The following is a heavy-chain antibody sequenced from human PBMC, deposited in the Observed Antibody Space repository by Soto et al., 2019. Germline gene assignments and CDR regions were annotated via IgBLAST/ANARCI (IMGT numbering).Heavy chain of an antibody. J-gene: IGHJ6*02. CDR2: IRSKDNSYAT. Sequence: PGGPLRPSGAGPVFDFSGPTIHWVRQASGKGLEWVGRIRSKDNSYATAYAVSVKGRFFISRDDSKTTAYLQMNSLKIDDTAVYYCFRENYFSYHGMDVWGQGTTVTVSS. V-gene: IGHV3-73*01. CDR3: FRENYFSYHGMDV. CDR1: VFDFSGPT.